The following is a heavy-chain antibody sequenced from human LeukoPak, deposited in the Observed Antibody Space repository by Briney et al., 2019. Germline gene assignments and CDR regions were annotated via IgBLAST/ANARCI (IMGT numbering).Heavy chain of an antibody. D-gene: IGHD6-13*01. CDR1: GFTFSSYG. J-gene: IGHJ6*03. Sequence: GGSLRLSCAASGFTFSSYGMHWVRQAPGKGLEWVAFIRYDGSKKYYADSVKGRFTISRDNSKNTLYLQMNSLRAEDTAVYYCAKLSRIAAADPVGYYYYMDVWGKGTTVTVSS. CDR2: IRYDGSKK. CDR3: AKLSRIAAADPVGYYYYMDV. V-gene: IGHV3-30*02.